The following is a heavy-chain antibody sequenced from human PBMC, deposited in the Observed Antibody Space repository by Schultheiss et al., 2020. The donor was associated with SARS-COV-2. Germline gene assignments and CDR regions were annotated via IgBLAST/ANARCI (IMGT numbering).Heavy chain of an antibody. CDR2: IYYSGST. CDR1: GGSISSSSYY. CDR3: ARGRVRGVVAAPYFDY. Sequence: SQTLSLTCTVSGGSISSSSYYWGWIRQPPGKGLEWIGSIYYSGSTYYNPSLKSRVTISVDTSKNQFSLKLSSVTAADTAVYYCARGRVRGVVAAPYFDYWGQGTLVTVSS. D-gene: IGHD2-15*01. V-gene: IGHV4-39*07. J-gene: IGHJ4*02.